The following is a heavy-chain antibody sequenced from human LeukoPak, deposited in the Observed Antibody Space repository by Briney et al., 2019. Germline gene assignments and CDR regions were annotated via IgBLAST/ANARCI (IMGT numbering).Heavy chain of an antibody. D-gene: IGHD5-18*01. CDR2: INHSGST. V-gene: IGHV4-34*01. Sequence: SETLSLTCAVYGGSFSGYYWSWIRQPPGKGLEWIGEINHSGSTNYNPSLKNRVTISVDTSKNQFSLKLSSVTAADTAVYYCAQGYGFDYWGQGTLVTVSS. J-gene: IGHJ4*02. CDR1: GGSFSGYY. CDR3: AQGYGFDY.